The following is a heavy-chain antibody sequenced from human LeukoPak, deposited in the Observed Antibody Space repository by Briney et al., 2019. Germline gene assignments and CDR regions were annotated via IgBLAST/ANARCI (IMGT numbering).Heavy chain of an antibody. J-gene: IGHJ4*02. CDR2: ISGGGGST. CDR1: GFTFDDYA. V-gene: IGHV3-43*02. Sequence: GGSLRLSCAASGFTFDDYAMHRVRQAPGKGLEWVSLISGGGGSTYYADSVKGRFTISRDNSKNSLYLQMNSLRTEDTALYYCAKGQQRYYYDSSGYTFDYWGQGTLVTVSS. CDR3: AKGQQRYYYDSSGYTFDY. D-gene: IGHD3-22*01.